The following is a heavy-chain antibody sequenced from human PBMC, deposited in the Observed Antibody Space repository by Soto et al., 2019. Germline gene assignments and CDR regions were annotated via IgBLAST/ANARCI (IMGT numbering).Heavy chain of an antibody. CDR3: TRDNGNSN. V-gene: IGHV3-74*01. Sequence: GGSLRLSCAASGFSFSTYGMHWIRQAPGKGLVWVSRINSDGSSTNYADSVKGRFAILRDNAKNTLNLQMNSLRAEDTAVYYCTRDNGNSNWGQGTLVTVSS. J-gene: IGHJ4*02. CDR2: INSDGSST. CDR1: GFSFSTYG.